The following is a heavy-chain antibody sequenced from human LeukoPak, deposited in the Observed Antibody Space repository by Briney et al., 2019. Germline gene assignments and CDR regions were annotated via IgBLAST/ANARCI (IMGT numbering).Heavy chain of an antibody. CDR2: IYSGGST. J-gene: IGHJ3*02. Sequence: AGGSLRLSCAASGFTVSSNYMSWVRQAPGKGLEWVSVIYSGGSTYYADSVKGRFTISRDNSKNTLYLQMNSLRADDTAVYYCARDLIPGTTKSGGAFDIWGQGTMVTVSS. V-gene: IGHV3-53*05. CDR3: ARDLIPGTTKSGGAFDI. D-gene: IGHD1-1*01. CDR1: GFTVSSNY.